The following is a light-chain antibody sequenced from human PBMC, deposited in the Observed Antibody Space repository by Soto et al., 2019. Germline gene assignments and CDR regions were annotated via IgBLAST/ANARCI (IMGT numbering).Light chain of an antibody. Sequence: EIVMTQSPATLSVSPGERATLSCRASQSGSSNLAWYQKKPGQATRLLIYGASTRATGIPARFSGSGSGTEFTLTISSRQSEDFAVYYCQQYNNWPPWTFGQGTKVEIK. CDR3: QQYNNWPPWT. J-gene: IGKJ1*01. CDR1: QSGSSN. V-gene: IGKV3-15*01. CDR2: GAS.